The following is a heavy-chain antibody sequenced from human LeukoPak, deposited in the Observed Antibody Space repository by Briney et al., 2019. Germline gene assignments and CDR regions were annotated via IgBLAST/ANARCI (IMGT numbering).Heavy chain of an antibody. V-gene: IGHV4-59*01. CDR1: GGSISSYY. CDR3: ARGVTGTTIGAFDI. CDR2: IYYSGST. Sequence: SETLSLTCTVSGGSISSYYWGWIRQPPGKGLEWIGYIYYSGSTNYNPSLKSRVTISIDTSKNQFSLKLSSVTAADTAVYYCARGVTGTTIGAFDIWGQGTMVTVSS. J-gene: IGHJ3*02. D-gene: IGHD1-20*01.